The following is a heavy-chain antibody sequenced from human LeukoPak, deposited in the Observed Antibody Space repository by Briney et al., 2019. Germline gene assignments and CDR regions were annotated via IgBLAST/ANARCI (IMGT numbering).Heavy chain of an antibody. CDR1: GFTFSSYW. CDR2: INSDGSST. V-gene: IGHV3-74*01. Sequence: GGSLRLSCAASGFTFSSYWMHWVRQAPGKGLVWVSRINSDGSSTSYADSVKGRFTISRDNAKNTLYLQMNSLRAEDTAVYYCAGRYYDSSGYHTWGQGTLVTVSS. CDR3: AGRYYDSSGYHT. D-gene: IGHD3-22*01. J-gene: IGHJ5*02.